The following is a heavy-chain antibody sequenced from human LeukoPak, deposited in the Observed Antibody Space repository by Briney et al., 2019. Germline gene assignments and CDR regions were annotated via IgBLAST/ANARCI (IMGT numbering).Heavy chain of an antibody. CDR2: ISSSSSTI. V-gene: IGHV3-48*01. Sequence: GGSLRLSCAASGFTFSSYSMNWVRQAPGKGLEWGSYISSSSSTIYYADSVKGRFTTSRDNAKNSLYLKMNSLRAEDTAVYYCARVPERFYSSALDYWGQGTLVTVSS. D-gene: IGHD6-25*01. CDR1: GFTFSSYS. CDR3: ARVPERFYSSALDY. J-gene: IGHJ4*02.